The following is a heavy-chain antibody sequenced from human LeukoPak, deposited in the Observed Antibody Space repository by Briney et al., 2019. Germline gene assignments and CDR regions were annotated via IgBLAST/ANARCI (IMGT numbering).Heavy chain of an antibody. D-gene: IGHD3-3*02. CDR3: ARGLARGFAFDI. J-gene: IGHJ3*02. V-gene: IGHV4-59*01. Sequence: SETLSLTCTVSGSSISSYYWSWIRQPPGKGLEWIGYIYYSGSTNYNPSLKSRVTISVDTSKNQFSLKLSSVTAADTAVYYCARGLARGFAFDIWGQGTMVTVSS. CDR2: IYYSGST. CDR1: GSSISSYY.